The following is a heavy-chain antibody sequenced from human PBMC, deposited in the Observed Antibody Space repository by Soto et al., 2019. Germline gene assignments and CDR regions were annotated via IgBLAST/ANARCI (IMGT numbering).Heavy chain of an antibody. J-gene: IGHJ4*02. D-gene: IGHD3-10*01. V-gene: IGHV1-18*01. CDR1: GYTFTSYG. CDR2: ISAYSGNT. Sequence: GSSVKVSSNASGYTFTSYGISWGRQSSGQGLEWMGWISAYSGNTNYALKLQGRVTMTTDTSTSTAYMELRSLRSDDTAVYYCARDGAQISTPPLRYGEYFDYWGQGTLVTVSS. CDR3: ARDGAQISTPPLRYGEYFDY.